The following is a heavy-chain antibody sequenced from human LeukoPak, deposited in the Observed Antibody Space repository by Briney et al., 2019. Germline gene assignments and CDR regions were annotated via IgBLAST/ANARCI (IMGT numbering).Heavy chain of an antibody. D-gene: IGHD1-26*01. CDR1: GYTFTSYD. CDR3: ARAPRIVGATNFDY. Sequence: GASVKVSCKASGYTFTSYDINWVRQATGQGLEWMGWMNPNSGNTGYAQKFQGRVTMTRNTSISTAYMELSSLRSEDTAVYYCARAPRIVGATNFDYWGQGTLVTVSS. CDR2: MNPNSGNT. V-gene: IGHV1-8*01. J-gene: IGHJ4*02.